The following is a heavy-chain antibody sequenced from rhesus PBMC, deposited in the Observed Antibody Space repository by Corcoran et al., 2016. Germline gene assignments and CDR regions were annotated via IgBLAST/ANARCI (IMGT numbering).Heavy chain of an antibody. CDR1: GFTFSSYE. V-gene: IGHV3-100*02. Sequence: DVQLVESGGGLVKPGGSLRLSCVASGFTFSSYEMHWVRQAPGKGLEWVSVISESGCTIYYADSVKCRFTISRDNAKNSLFLQMNSLRAEDTAVYYCTRDLRIAAGLSGLDSWGQGVVVTVSS. J-gene: IGHJ6*01. D-gene: IGHD6-13*01. CDR3: TRDLRIAAGLSGLDS. CDR2: ISESGCTI.